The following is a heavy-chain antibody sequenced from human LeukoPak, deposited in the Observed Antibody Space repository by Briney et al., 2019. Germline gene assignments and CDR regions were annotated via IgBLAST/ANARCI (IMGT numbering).Heavy chain of an antibody. Sequence: SETLSLTCTVSGYSISSGYYWGWIRQPPGKGLEWIGEINHSGSTNYNPSLKSRVTISVDTSKNQFSLKLSSVTAADTAVYYCAREGGLNSSSWFSFDYWGQGTLVTVSS. CDR1: GYSISSGYY. J-gene: IGHJ4*02. V-gene: IGHV4-38-2*02. D-gene: IGHD6-13*01. CDR2: INHSGST. CDR3: AREGGLNSSSWFSFDY.